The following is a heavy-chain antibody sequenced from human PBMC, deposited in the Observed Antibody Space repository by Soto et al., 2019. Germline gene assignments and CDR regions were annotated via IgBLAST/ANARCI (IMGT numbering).Heavy chain of an antibody. J-gene: IGHJ5*02. CDR2: IYYSGST. D-gene: IGHD2-2*01. CDR1: GGSIGSGDYY. CDR3: ASRYCSSTSCYPDWFDP. Sequence: LALPCTVSGGSIGSGDYYWSWIRQPPGKGLEWIGYIYYSGSTYYNPSLKSRVTISVDTSKNQFSLKLSSVTAADTAVYYCASRYCSSTSCYPDWFDPWGQGTLVTVSS. V-gene: IGHV4-30-4*01.